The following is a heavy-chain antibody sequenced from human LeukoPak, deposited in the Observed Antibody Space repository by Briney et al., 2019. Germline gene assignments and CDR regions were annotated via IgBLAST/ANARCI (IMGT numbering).Heavy chain of an antibody. CDR2: ISGSGGST. D-gene: IGHD6-19*01. CDR1: GFTFSSYA. J-gene: IGHJ4*02. CDR3: AKDLVAVAGYFDY. Sequence: GGSLRLSCAASGFTFSSYAMSWVRQAPGKGLEWVSAISGSGGSTYYADSVKGRFTISRDNSKNTLYLQTNSLRAEDMAVYYCAKDLVAVAGYFDYWGQGTLVTVSS. V-gene: IGHV3-23*01.